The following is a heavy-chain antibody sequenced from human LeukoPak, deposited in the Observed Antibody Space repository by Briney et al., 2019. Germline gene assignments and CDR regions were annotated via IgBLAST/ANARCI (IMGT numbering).Heavy chain of an antibody. V-gene: IGHV4-59*01. CDR1: GGSISSYY. CDR3: ARGTVTIDYFDY. Sequence: SETLSLTCTVSGGSISSYYWSWIRQPPGKGLEWIGYIYYSGSTNYNPSLKSRVSISVDTSKNQFSLKLSSVTAADTAVYYCARGTVTIDYFDYWGQGTLVTVSA. J-gene: IGHJ4*02. CDR2: IYYSGST. D-gene: IGHD4-17*01.